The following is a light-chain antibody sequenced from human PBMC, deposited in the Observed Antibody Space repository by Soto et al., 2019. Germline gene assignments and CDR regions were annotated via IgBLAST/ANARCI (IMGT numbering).Light chain of an antibody. CDR3: QHSNSYSEA. Sequence: IQMTQSPSAMSSSLGDRVAITCGASQGISNYLVWFQQKPGKVPKRLMYGASSLESGVSSRFSGIGSGTEFTLTVSSLKTDDVATYYGQHSNSYSEAFGQGTKVDI. J-gene: IGKJ1*01. CDR2: GAS. V-gene: IGKV1-17*03. CDR1: QGISNY.